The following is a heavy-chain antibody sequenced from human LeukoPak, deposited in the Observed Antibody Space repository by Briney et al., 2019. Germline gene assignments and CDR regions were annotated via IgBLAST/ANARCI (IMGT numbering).Heavy chain of an antibody. J-gene: IGHJ5*02. CDR2: IYYSGST. V-gene: IGHV4-59*01. CDR1: GGSITSYY. D-gene: IGHD3-16*01. CDR3: ARDGGITTYNWFDP. Sequence: SETLSLTCTVSGGSITSYYWSWLRQPPGKGLECIGYIYYSGSTNYNPSLKSRVTISVDTSKTQFSLKLSSVTAADTAVYYCARDGGITTYNWFDPWGQGTLVTVSS.